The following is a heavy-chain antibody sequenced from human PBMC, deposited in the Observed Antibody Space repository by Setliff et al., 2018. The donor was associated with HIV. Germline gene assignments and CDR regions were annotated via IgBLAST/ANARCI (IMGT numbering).Heavy chain of an antibody. J-gene: IGHJ4*02. Sequence: PSETLSLTCNVSGGSINSNSYYWAWLRQPPGKGLQWIGSVYYTGNTISNPSLKSRLTMAVDTSKNQFSLNLTSVTAADTAIYYCARGDWYDFFDYWGQGTLVTVSS. CDR3: ARGDWYDFFDY. D-gene: IGHD6-19*01. CDR2: VYYTGNT. CDR1: GGSINSNSYY. V-gene: IGHV4-39*07.